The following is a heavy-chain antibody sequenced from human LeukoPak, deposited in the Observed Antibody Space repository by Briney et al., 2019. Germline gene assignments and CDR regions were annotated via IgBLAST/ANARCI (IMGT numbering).Heavy chain of an antibody. CDR3: ARVSLDSAWLRFPPDQQGHWYFDL. CDR2: ISAYNGNT. D-gene: IGHD5-12*01. CDR1: GYTFPNYG. Sequence: GASVNVTFKASGYTFPNYGISGLRQAPGQGLEWMGWISAYNGNTNYAQKLQGRVTMTTDTSTSTAYMELRSLRSDDTAVYYCARVSLDSAWLRFPPDQQGHWYFDLWGRGTLVTVSS. J-gene: IGHJ2*01. V-gene: IGHV1-18*01.